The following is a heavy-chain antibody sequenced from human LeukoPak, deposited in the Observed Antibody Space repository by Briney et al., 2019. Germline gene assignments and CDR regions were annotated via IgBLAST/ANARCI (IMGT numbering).Heavy chain of an antibody. J-gene: IGHJ4*02. Sequence: GGSLRLSCAPSGLTFSSYAMHWVRQAPGKGLEWVAVISYDGSNKYYADSVKGRFTISRDNSKNTLFLQMNSLRAEDTAVYYCAREWERHFDYWGQGTLVTVSS. D-gene: IGHD1-26*01. CDR1: GLTFSSYA. CDR3: AREWERHFDY. V-gene: IGHV3-30-3*01. CDR2: ISYDGSNK.